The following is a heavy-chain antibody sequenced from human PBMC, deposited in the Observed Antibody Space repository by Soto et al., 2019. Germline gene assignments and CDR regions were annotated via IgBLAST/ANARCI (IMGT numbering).Heavy chain of an antibody. CDR2: ISYDGSNK. D-gene: IGHD3-22*01. V-gene: IGHV3-30*18. J-gene: IGHJ1*01. CDR3: AKRAYDSSGYYPPAGYFQH. Sequence: GGSLRLSCAASGFTFSSYGMHWVRQAPGKGLEWVAVISYDGSNKYYADSVKGRFTISRDNSKNTLYLQMNSLRAEDTAVYYCAKRAYDSSGYYPPAGYFQHWGQGTLVTVSS. CDR1: GFTFSSYG.